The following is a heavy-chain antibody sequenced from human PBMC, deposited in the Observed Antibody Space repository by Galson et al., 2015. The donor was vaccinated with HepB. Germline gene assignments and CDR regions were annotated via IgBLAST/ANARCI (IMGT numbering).Heavy chain of an antibody. CDR3: AHRRPAMVRGADVAWFDP. D-gene: IGHD3-10*01. J-gene: IGHJ5*02. V-gene: IGHV2-5*02. CDR1: GVSLSSGGVG. CDR2: IYWDGNE. Sequence: PALVKPTQTLTLTCTLSGVSLSSGGVGVGWIRQPPGKALEWLAVIYWDGNERYSSSLKTRLTITKDTSKNQVFLTMTNMDPVDTATYYCAHRRPAMVRGADVAWFDPWGQGTLVTVSS.